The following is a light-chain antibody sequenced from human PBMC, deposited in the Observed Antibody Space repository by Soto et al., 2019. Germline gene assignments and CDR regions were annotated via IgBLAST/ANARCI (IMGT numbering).Light chain of an antibody. CDR2: AAS. CDR1: QNVNNR. V-gene: IGKV3-20*01. J-gene: IGKJ5*01. CDR3: QQYAEGTPLP. Sequence: EIVLTQSPGTLSVFPGERASLSCRASQNVNNRLAWYQQKADQAPRLLISAASTWATGIPDRFSGSGSGTGFNLTISRVESDDFVLYCCQQYAEGTPLPFGQGTRLDIK.